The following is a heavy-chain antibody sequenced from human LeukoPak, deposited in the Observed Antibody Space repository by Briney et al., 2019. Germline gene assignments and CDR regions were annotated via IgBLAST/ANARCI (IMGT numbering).Heavy chain of an antibody. CDR3: AREIVVVVAASTNWFDP. J-gene: IGHJ5*02. CDR2: TYYSGST. V-gene: IGHV4-61*01. Sequence: SETLSLTCTVSGGSISSGSYYWSWIRQPPGKGLEWIGYTYYSGSTNYNPSLKSRVTISVDTSKNQFSLKLSSVTAADTAVYYCAREIVVVVAASTNWFDPWGQGTLVTVSS. CDR1: GGSISSGSYY. D-gene: IGHD2-15*01.